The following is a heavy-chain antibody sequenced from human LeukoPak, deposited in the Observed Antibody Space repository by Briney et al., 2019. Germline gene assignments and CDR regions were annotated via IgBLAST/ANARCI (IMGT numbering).Heavy chain of an antibody. CDR2: IYYSGST. V-gene: IGHV4-59*12. Sequence: SETLSLTCTVSGGSISSYYWSWIRQPPGKGLEWIGYIYYSGSTNYNPSLKSRVTISVDTSKNQFSLKLSSVTAADTAVYYCARGRVGGRLGGTRHYYMDVWGKGTTVTVSS. D-gene: IGHD1-26*01. CDR1: GGSISSYY. J-gene: IGHJ6*03. CDR3: ARGRVGGRLGGTRHYYMDV.